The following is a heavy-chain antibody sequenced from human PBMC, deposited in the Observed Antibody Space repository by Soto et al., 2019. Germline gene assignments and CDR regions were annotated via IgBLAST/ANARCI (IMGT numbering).Heavy chain of an antibody. Sequence: SETLSLTCAVYGGSFSGYYWSWIRQPPGKGLEWIGEINHSGSTNYNPSLKSRVTISVDTSKNQFSLKLSSVTAADTAVYYCASNRAVCSSTSCYDRGYYYYYYGMDVWGQGTTVTVSS. D-gene: IGHD2-2*01. CDR2: INHSGST. V-gene: IGHV4-34*01. CDR1: GGSFSGYY. J-gene: IGHJ6*02. CDR3: ASNRAVCSSTSCYDRGYYYYYYGMDV.